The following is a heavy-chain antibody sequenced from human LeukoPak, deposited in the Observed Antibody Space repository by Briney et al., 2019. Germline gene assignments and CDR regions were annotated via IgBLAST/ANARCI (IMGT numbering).Heavy chain of an antibody. D-gene: IGHD1-26*01. J-gene: IGHJ4*02. CDR1: GGSISSGSYY. CDR3: ASIGDYDDY. Sequence: SQTLSLTCTVSGGSISSGSYYWSWIRQPAGKGLEWIGRIYTSGSTNYNPSLKSRVTISVDTSKNQFSLKLSSVTAADTAVYYCASIGDYDDYWGQGTLITVSS. V-gene: IGHV4-61*02. CDR2: IYTSGST.